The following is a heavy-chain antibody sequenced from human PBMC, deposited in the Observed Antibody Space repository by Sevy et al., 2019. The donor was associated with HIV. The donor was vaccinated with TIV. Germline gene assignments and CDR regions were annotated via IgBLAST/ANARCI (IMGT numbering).Heavy chain of an antibody. CDR3: ALERLSSDVAEYFQN. V-gene: IGHV3-30*04. Sequence: GGSLRLSCAASGFTFSRYSMHWVRQAPGKGLEWVATISFDASNKHYADSVKGRFTISRDNFQNSLFLQMNSLRAEDTAVYFCALERLSSDVAEYFQNWGQGTLVTVSS. J-gene: IGHJ1*01. CDR2: ISFDASNK. CDR1: GFTFSRYS. D-gene: IGHD1-1*01.